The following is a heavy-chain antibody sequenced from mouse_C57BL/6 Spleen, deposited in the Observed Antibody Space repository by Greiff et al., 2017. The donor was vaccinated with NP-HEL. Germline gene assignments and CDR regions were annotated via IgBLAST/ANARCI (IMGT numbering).Heavy chain of an antibody. D-gene: IGHD2-4*01. CDR3: ARREITGYYFDD. CDR2: ISSGGSYT. V-gene: IGHV5-6*01. J-gene: IGHJ2*01. Sequence: EVQGVESGGDLVKPGGSLKLSCAASGFTFSSYGMSWVRQTPDKRLEWVATISSGGSYTYYPDSVKGRFTISRDNAKNALYLQRSSLKAEDTAMYYGARREITGYYFDDWGQGTTLTVSS. CDR1: GFTFSSYG.